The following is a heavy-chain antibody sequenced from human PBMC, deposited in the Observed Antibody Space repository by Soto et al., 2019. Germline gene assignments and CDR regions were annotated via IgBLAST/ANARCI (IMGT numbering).Heavy chain of an antibody. D-gene: IGHD3-10*01. CDR2: LHSGGDT. Sequence: EVQLVESGGGLVQPGGSLRLSCAASGIPVSSNYMTWVRQAPGKGLEWVSVLHSGGDTYYANSVKGRFTISRHDSTNTLFLQMNSLTAEDTAVYYCARDGPYYYGSRMDVWGQGTTVTVSS. J-gene: IGHJ6*02. V-gene: IGHV3-53*04. CDR3: ARDGPYYYGSRMDV. CDR1: GIPVSSNY.